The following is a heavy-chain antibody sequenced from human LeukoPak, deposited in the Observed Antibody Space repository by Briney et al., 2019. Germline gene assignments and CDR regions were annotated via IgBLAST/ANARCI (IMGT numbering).Heavy chain of an antibody. CDR2: IYPGDSDT. CDR1: GYTFTSYW. V-gene: IGHV5-51*01. J-gene: IGHJ4*02. Sequence: GESLKISCKGSGYTFTSYWIGWVRQMPGKGLEWMGIIYPGDSDTRYSPSFQGQVIISAGKSINTAYLQWSSLKASDTAMYYCARLSLYDYVWAYWGQGTLVTVSS. CDR3: ARLSLYDYVWAY. D-gene: IGHD3-16*01.